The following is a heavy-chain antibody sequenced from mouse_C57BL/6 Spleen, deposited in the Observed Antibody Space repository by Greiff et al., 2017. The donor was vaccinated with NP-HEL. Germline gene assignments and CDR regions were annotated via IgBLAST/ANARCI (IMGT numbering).Heavy chain of an antibody. J-gene: IGHJ2*01. V-gene: IGHV1-82*01. D-gene: IGHD1-1*01. Sequence: QVQLKESGPELVKPGASVKISCKASGYAFSSSWLNWVKQRPGKGLEWIGRIYPGDGDTNYNGKFKGKATLTADKSSSTAYMQLSSLTSEESAVYFCARGDTTVVALDYWGQDTTLT. CDR3: ARGDTTVVALDY. CDR2: IYPGDGDT. CDR1: GYAFSSSW.